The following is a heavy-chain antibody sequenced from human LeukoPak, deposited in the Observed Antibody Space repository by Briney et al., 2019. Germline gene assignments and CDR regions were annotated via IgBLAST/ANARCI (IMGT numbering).Heavy chain of an antibody. CDR1: GYTFTGYY. J-gene: IGHJ4*02. CDR3: ARGIGVITMVRGVITLFDY. V-gene: IGHV1-2*04. Sequence: ASAKVSCKASGYTFTGYYMHWVRQAPGQGLEWMGWINPNSGGTNYAQKFQGWVTMTRDTSISTAYMELSRLRSDDTAVYYCARGIGVITMVRGVITLFDYWGQGTLVTVSS. CDR2: INPNSGGT. D-gene: IGHD3-10*01.